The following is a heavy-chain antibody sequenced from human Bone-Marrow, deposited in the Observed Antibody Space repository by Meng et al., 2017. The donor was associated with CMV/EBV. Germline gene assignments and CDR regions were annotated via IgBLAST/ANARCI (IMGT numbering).Heavy chain of an antibody. J-gene: IGHJ3*02. CDR3: AKDRDYSHYVQIWEVYGAFDI. CDR2: ISAASAVT. Sequence: GEYLKISCAASGFMFSRYGMSWVRQAPGKGLEWISTISAASAVTYYADSVKGRFTISRDNAKNTLYLQMNSLRTENTAVYYCAKDRDYSHYVQIWEVYGAFDIWGQGTMVTVSS. CDR1: GFMFSRYG. D-gene: IGHD4-11*01. V-gene: IGHV3-23*01.